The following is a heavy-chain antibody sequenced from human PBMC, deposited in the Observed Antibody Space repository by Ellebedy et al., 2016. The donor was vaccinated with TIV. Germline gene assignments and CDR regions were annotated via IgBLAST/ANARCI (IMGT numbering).Heavy chain of an antibody. J-gene: IGHJ6*02. Sequence: MPSETLSLTCTVSGGSISSSSYYWGWIRQPPGKGLEWIGSIYYSGSTYYNPSLKSRVTISVDTSKNQFSLKLSSVTAADTAVYYCASPGYGGNYYYGMDVWGQGTTVTVSS. V-gene: IGHV4-39*01. D-gene: IGHD4-23*01. CDR2: IYYSGST. CDR3: ASPGYGGNYYYGMDV. CDR1: GGSISSSSYY.